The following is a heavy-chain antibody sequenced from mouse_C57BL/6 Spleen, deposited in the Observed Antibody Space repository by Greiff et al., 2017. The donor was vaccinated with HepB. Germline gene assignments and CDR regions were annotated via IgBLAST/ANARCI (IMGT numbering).Heavy chain of an antibody. CDR2: IDPENGDT. CDR1: GFNIKDDY. J-gene: IGHJ3*01. Sequence: LVESGAELVRPGASVKLSCTASGFNIKDDYMHWVKQRPEQGLEWIGWIDPENGDTEYASKFQGKATITADTSSNTAYLQLSSLTSADTAVYYCIASTMVTTLCAYWCQGTLVTVSA. CDR3: IASTMVTTLCAY. D-gene: IGHD2-2*01. V-gene: IGHV14-4*01.